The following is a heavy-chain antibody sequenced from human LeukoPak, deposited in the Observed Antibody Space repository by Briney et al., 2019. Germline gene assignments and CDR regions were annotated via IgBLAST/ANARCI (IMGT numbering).Heavy chain of an antibody. CDR2: IGANNGRT. J-gene: IGHJ4*02. D-gene: IGHD1-1*01. Sequence: GGSLRLSCSASGFTFSSYAISWVRQAPGKGLEWVSAIGANNGRTYYADSVKGRFTISRDDPRNTLYLQMNSLRAEDTAVYYCAKETAPDSILTTVDYWGQGALVTVSS. CDR3: AKETAPDSILTTVDY. V-gene: IGHV3-23*01. CDR1: GFTFSSYA.